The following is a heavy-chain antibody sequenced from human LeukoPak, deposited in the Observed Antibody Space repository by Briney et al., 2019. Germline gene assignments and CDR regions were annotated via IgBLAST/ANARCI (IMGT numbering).Heavy chain of an antibody. CDR2: INPNSGGT. D-gene: IGHD3-9*01. Sequence: AAVKDSLRTSGYTFTDYYMHWVRQAPGQGLEWMGWINPNSGGTKFAQKFQGRVTLTRDTSVSTAYMELSRLRSDDTTVYYCAILLTNQGADWG. V-gene: IGHV1-2*02. J-gene: IGHJ1*01. CDR1: GYTFTDYY. CDR3: AILLTNQGAD.